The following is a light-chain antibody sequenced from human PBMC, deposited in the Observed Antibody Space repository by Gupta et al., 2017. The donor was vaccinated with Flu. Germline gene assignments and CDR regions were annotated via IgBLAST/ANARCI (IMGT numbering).Light chain of an antibody. CDR1: NIGSKI. CDR2: YDS. CDR3: SVWDNSIDNPWV. J-gene: IGLJ1*01. V-gene: IGLV3-21*02. Sequence: SFVLPQPPSLSGAPGQTARSACGGNNIGSKIVHWYQQTPVQAPVLVVVYDSDRPSGIPERFSCANAGNTATLIISRVDAGDEADDYCSVWDNSIDNPWVFGTGTKLTVL.